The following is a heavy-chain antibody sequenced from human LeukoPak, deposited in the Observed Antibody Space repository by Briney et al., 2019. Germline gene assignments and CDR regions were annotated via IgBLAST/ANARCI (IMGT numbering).Heavy chain of an antibody. J-gene: IGHJ3*02. CDR3: AREETYYYDSSGYYRGFDAFDI. CDR2: IYTSGST. CDR1: GGSISSYY. V-gene: IGHV4-4*07. D-gene: IGHD3-22*01. Sequence: TSETLSLTCTVSGGSISSYYWSWIRQPAGKGLEWIGRIYTSGSTNYNPSLKSRVTMSVDTSKNQFSLKLSSVTAADTAVYYCAREETYYYDSSGYYRGFDAFDIWGQGTMVTVSS.